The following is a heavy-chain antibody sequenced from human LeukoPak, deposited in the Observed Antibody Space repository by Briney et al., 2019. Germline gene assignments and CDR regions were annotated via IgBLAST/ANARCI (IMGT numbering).Heavy chain of an antibody. V-gene: IGHV1-69*13. D-gene: IGHD2-15*01. Sequence: SVKVSCKASGGTFSSYAISWVRQAPGQGLEWMGGIIPIFGTANYAQKFQGRVTITADESTSTAYMELSSLRSEDTAVYYCASSLTPPRRYCSGGSCYYYYGMDVRGQGTTVTVSS. CDR3: ASSLTPPRRYCSGGSCYYYYGMDV. J-gene: IGHJ6*02. CDR2: IIPIFGTA. CDR1: GGTFSSYA.